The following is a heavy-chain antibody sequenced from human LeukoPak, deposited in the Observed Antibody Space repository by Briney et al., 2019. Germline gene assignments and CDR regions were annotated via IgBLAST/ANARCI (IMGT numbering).Heavy chain of an antibody. Sequence: GGSLRLSCAASGFTFSSYEMNSVRQAPGKGLEWVSYISSSGSTIYYADSVKGRFTISRDNAKNSLCLQMNSLRAEDTAVYYCAREAVARNYYYYYGMDVWGKGTTVTVSS. CDR1: GFTFSSYE. CDR2: ISSSGSTI. V-gene: IGHV3-48*03. J-gene: IGHJ6*04. D-gene: IGHD6-19*01. CDR3: AREAVARNYYYYYGMDV.